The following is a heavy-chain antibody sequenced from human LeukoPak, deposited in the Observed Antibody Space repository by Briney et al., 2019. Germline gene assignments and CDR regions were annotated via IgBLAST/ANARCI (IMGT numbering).Heavy chain of an antibody. CDR2: IYSDGST. CDR1: GFIVSGDF. J-gene: IGHJ4*02. Sequence: GGSLRLSCAASGFIVSGDFMGWVRQAPGKGLEWVSVIYSDGSTYYADSVKGRFTISRDNSKNTLDLQMTGLRAEDTAVYYCARERGRGRDSPWFDYWGQGTLATVSS. D-gene: IGHD1-26*01. CDR3: ARERGRGRDSPWFDY. V-gene: IGHV3-53*01.